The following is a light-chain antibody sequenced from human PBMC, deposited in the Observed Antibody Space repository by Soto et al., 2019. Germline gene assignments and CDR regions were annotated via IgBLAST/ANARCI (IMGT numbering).Light chain of an antibody. CDR3: PQYNSYSSY. CDR1: QSISSW. Sequence: DIQMTQSPSTLSASVGDRVTITCRASQSISSWLAWYQQKPGKAPKLLIYDASSLDSGVPSTFSGSGSGTEFTFTISSLQPDDFATYYCPQYNSYSSYFGGGTKVEIK. CDR2: DAS. J-gene: IGKJ4*01. V-gene: IGKV1-5*01.